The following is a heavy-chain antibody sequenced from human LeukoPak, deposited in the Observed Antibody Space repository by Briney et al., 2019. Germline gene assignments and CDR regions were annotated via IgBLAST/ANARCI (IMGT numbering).Heavy chain of an antibody. V-gene: IGHV6-1*01. CDR1: GDSVSSNSAA. CDR3: ARPGSSSWYSYFDY. D-gene: IGHD6-13*01. CDR2: TYYRSKWYN. Sequence: SQTLSLTCAISGDSVSSNSAAWNWIRQSPSRGLEWLGRTYYRSKWYNDYAVSVKSRITINPDTSKNQFSLKLSSVTAADTAVYYCARPGSSSWYSYFDYWGQGTLVTVSS. J-gene: IGHJ4*02.